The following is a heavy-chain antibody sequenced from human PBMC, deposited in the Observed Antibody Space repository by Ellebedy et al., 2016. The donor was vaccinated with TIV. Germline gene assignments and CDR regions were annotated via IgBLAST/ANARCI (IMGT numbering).Heavy chain of an antibody. CDR3: ARVKDIVVVPAAADY. V-gene: IGHV3-7*01. J-gene: IGHJ4*02. D-gene: IGHD2-2*01. CDR2: IKQDGSEK. CDR1: GFTFSSYW. Sequence: GESLKISCAASGFTFSSYWMSWVRQAPGKGLEWVANIKQDGSEKYYVDSVKGRFTISRDNAKNSLYLQMNSLRAEDTAVYYCARVKDIVVVPAAADYWGQGTLVTVSS.